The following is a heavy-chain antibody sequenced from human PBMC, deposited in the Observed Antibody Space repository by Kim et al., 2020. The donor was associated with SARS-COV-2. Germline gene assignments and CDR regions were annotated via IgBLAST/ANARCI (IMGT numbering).Heavy chain of an antibody. CDR1: GHTFSTYD. Sequence: ASVKVSCKAPGHTFSTYDFNWVRQATGHGLEWMGSMNPSSGNAVYAQKFQGRISMTRDTSISTAYMELSSLRSEDTAIYFCARGHDYGDFGFYSWFDPWGQGNLVTVSA. J-gene: IGHJ5*02. D-gene: IGHD4-17*01. V-gene: IGHV1-8*01. CDR3: ARGHDYGDFGFYSWFDP. CDR2: MNPSSGNA.